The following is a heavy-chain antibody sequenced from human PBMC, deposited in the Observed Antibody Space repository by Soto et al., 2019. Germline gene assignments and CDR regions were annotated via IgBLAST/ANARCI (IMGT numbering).Heavy chain of an antibody. V-gene: IGHV3-30-3*01. Sequence: GGSLRLSCAASGFTFSSYAMHWVRQAPGKGLEWVAVISYDGSNKYYADSVKGRFTISRDNSKNTLYLQMNSLRAEDTAVYYCARGDILTGLGNDYWGQGTLVTVSS. CDR2: ISYDGSNK. D-gene: IGHD3-9*01. CDR3: ARGDILTGLGNDY. J-gene: IGHJ4*02. CDR1: GFTFSSYA.